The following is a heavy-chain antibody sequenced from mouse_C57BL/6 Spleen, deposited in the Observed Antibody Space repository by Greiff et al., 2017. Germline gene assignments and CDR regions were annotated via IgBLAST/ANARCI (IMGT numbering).Heavy chain of an antibody. J-gene: IGHJ4*01. CDR3: ARPYGNYEAMDY. CDR2: ISSGSSTI. Sequence: EVKLVESGGGLVKPGGSLKLSCAASGFTFSDYGMHWVRQAPEKGLEWVAYISSGSSTIYYADTVKGRFTLSRDNAKNTLFLQMTSLRSEDTAMYYCARPYGNYEAMDYWGQGTSVTVSS. V-gene: IGHV5-17*01. CDR1: GFTFSDYG. D-gene: IGHD2-1*01.